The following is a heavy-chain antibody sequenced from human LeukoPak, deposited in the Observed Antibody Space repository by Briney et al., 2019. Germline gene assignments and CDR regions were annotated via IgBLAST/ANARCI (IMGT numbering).Heavy chain of an antibody. CDR3: AKAWGPAAVAGDY. J-gene: IGHJ4*02. Sequence: GGSLRLSCAASGFTFSSYGIHWVRQAPGKGLEWVSAISGSGGSTYYADAVKGRFTISRDNSKNTLYLQMNSLRAEDTAVYYCAKAWGPAAVAGDYWGQGTLVTVSS. D-gene: IGHD6-19*01. CDR1: GFTFSSYG. CDR2: ISGSGGST. V-gene: IGHV3-23*01.